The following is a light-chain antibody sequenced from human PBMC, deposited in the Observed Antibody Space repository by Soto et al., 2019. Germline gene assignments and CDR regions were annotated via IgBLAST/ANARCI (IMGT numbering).Light chain of an antibody. J-gene: IGLJ1*01. CDR1: SSDIGAYDY. CDR2: EVT. Sequence: QSALAQPASVPGSPGQSITISCTGTSSDIGAYDYVSWYQQHPGKAPKLMIYEVTNRPSGVSSRFSASKSGDTASLTISGLQAEDEADYYCSSYTGSNTLYVFGTGTKVTVL. V-gene: IGLV2-14*01. CDR3: SSYTGSNTLYV.